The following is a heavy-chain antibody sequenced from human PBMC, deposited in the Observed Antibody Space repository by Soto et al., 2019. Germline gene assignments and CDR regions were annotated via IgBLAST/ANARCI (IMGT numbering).Heavy chain of an antibody. CDR1: GYTFTGYD. CDR3: AREKTSYGMDV. Sequence: QVQLVQSGAEVKKPGASVKVSCTASGYTFTGYDINWVRQATGQGLEWMGWMNTNSGNTGYAQKVQGRVTMTRTTSISTAYMELSSLRAEDTAVYYCAREKTSYGMDVGGQGTTVTVSS. J-gene: IGHJ6*02. CDR2: MNTNSGNT. V-gene: IGHV1-8*01.